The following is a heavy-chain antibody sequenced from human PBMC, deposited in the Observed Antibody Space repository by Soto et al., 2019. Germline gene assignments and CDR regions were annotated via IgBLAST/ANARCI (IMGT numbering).Heavy chain of an antibody. D-gene: IGHD4-17*01. J-gene: IGHJ3*02. Sequence: LSLTCTVSGGSISSSSYYWGWIRHPPGKGLEWIGSIYYSGSTYYNPSLKSRVTISVDTSKNQFSLKLSSVTAADTAVYYCARTQDDYGDDAFDIWGQGTMVTVSS. CDR3: ARTQDDYGDDAFDI. V-gene: IGHV4-39*01. CDR2: IYYSGST. CDR1: GGSISSSSYY.